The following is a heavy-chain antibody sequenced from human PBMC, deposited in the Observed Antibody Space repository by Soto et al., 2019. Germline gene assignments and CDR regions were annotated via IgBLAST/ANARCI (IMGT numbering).Heavy chain of an antibody. CDR1: GYTFTSYG. V-gene: IGHV1-18*01. Sequence: GASVKVSCKASGYTFTSYGISWVRQAPGQGLEWMGWISAYNGNTNYAQKLQGRVTMTTDTSTSTAYMELRSLRSDDTAVYYCARECGRWGYQLLSCLYYYGMDVWGQGTTVTVSS. J-gene: IGHJ6*02. D-gene: IGHD2-2*01. CDR3: ARECGRWGYQLLSCLYYYGMDV. CDR2: ISAYNGNT.